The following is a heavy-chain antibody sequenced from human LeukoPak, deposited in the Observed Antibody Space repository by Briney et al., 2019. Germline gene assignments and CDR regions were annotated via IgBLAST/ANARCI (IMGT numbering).Heavy chain of an antibody. D-gene: IGHD3-10*01. J-gene: IGHJ4*02. CDR2: INPNSGGT. Sequence: ASVKVSCKASAYTFTGYYMHWVRQAPGQGLEWMGWINPNSGGTNYAQKFQGRVTMTRGTSISTAYMELSRLRSDDTAVYYCARVGVTMVRGVNYWGQGTLVTVSS. CDR3: ARVGVTMVRGVNY. CDR1: AYTFTGYY. V-gene: IGHV1-2*02.